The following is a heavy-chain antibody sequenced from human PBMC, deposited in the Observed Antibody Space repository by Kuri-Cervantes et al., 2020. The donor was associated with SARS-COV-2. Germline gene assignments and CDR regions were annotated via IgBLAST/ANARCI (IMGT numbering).Heavy chain of an antibody. Sequence: GSLRLSCAVSGDSFSSSTWWSWVRQPPGKGLQWIGEIYHSGSTNYNPSLKSRVTISIDKSKNQFSLKLTSVTAADTAVYFCASDWHGMISFGGAIDPNRYYDYGMDVWGQGTTVTVSS. V-gene: IGHV4-4*01. CDR2: IYHSGST. D-gene: IGHD3-16*02. CDR3: ASDWHGMISFGGAIDPNRYYDYGMDV. J-gene: IGHJ6*02. CDR1: GDSFSSSTW.